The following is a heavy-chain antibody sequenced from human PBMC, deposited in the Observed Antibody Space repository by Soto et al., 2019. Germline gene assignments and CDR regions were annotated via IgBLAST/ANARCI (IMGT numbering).Heavy chain of an antibody. CDR3: AKDDYGMDV. V-gene: IGHV3-30*18. J-gene: IGHJ6*02. Sequence: QARLVESGGGVVQPGRSLRLSCVASGFAFINYDVHWVRQAPGKGLEWVAVISYDGSKQYYAESVKGRFTISRDNSKNTLYLQMNSLRVEDTAVYYCAKDDYGMDVWGQGTTVSVSS. CDR1: GFAFINYD. CDR2: ISYDGSKQ.